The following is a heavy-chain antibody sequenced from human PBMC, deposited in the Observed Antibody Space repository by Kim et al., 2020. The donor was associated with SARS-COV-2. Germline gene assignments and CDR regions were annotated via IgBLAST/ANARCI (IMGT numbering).Heavy chain of an antibody. V-gene: IGHV3-11*03. CDR3: ASYITMVRGPNHGMDV. J-gene: IGHJ6*02. Sequence: SVKGRFTISRDNAKNSLYLQMNSLRAEDTAVYYCASYITMVRGPNHGMDVWGQGTTVTVSS. D-gene: IGHD3-10*01.